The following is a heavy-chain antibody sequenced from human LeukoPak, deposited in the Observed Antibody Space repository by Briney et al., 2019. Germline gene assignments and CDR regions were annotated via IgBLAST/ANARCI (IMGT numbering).Heavy chain of an antibody. CDR3: AKDSPSSGGGCVDY. CDR2: ISGSGGST. J-gene: IGHJ4*02. CDR1: GFTFSSYA. Sequence: GGSLRLSCAASGFTFSSYAMSWVRQAPGKWLEWVSAISGSGGSTYYADSVKGRFTISRDNSKNTLYLQMNSLRAEDTAVYYCAKDSPSSGGGCVDYWGQGTLVTVSS. V-gene: IGHV3-23*01. D-gene: IGHD3-10*01.